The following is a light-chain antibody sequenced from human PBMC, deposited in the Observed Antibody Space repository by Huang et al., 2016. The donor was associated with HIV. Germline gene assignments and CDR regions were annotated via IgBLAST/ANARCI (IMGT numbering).Light chain of an antibody. CDR1: QSVLKSSNNTNY. V-gene: IGKV4-1*01. CDR2: WAS. CDR3: QQYHSIPLS. Sequence: DIVMTQSPDSVAVSLGERATINRKSSQSVLKSSNNTNYFAWDQQKPGQPPKLLIYWASTRESGVPDRFSGSGSGTDVTLTISSLQAEDVAVYYCQQYHSIPLSFGGGTKVEIK. J-gene: IGKJ4*01.